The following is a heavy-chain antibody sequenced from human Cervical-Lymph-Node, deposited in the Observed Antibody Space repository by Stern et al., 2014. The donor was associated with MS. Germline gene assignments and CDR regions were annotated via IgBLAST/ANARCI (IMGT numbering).Heavy chain of an antibody. Sequence: VQLVQSGGVLVQPGGSLRLSCAVSGFTFSNYAMRWVRQAPGKGLEWVSGISGRGGSTYYADSVKGRFTISRDKSKNTLYLQMNSLRAEDTAVYYCAKDHLAVAGSAEYFQHWGQGTLVTVSS. CDR1: GFTFSNYA. V-gene: IGHV3-23*04. CDR3: AKDHLAVAGSAEYFQH. D-gene: IGHD6-19*01. J-gene: IGHJ1*01. CDR2: ISGRGGST.